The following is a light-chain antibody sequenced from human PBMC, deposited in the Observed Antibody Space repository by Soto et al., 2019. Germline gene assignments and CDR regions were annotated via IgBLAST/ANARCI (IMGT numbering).Light chain of an antibody. Sequence: DIQMSQTPSTLSGSVGDRVTITCPASQTISSWLAWYQQKPGKAPKLLIYKASTLKSGVPSRFSGSGSGTEFTLTIGSLQPDDFATYYCQHYNSYSEAFGQGTK. CDR1: QTISSW. CDR2: KAS. V-gene: IGKV1-5*03. J-gene: IGKJ1*01. CDR3: QHYNSYSEA.